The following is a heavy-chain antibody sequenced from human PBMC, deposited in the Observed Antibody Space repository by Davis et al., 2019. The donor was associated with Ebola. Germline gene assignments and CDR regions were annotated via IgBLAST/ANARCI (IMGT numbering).Heavy chain of an antibody. V-gene: IGHV1-46*01. J-gene: IGHJ4*02. CDR2: INPSGGST. CDR1: GYIFTSYY. CDR3: ARGSGSRIIWFRESHFDY. Sequence: ASVQVSCKASGYIFTSYYMHWVRQAPAQGLEWMGIINPSGGSTSYAQKFQGRVTMTRDTSTSTVYMELSSLRSEDTAVYYCARGSGSRIIWFRESHFDYWGQGTLVTVSS. D-gene: IGHD3-10*01.